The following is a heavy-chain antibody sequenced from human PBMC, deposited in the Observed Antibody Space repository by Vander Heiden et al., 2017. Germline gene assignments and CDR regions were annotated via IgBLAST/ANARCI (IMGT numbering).Heavy chain of an antibody. D-gene: IGHD2-21*02. J-gene: IGHJ6*02. CDR2: IYYSGST. CDR3: ARDRGVTSDYYYGMDV. CDR1: GGSISSYD. V-gene: IGHV4-59*01. Sequence: QVQLQESGPGLVKPSETLSLTCTVSGGSISSYDWSWIRQPPGKGLEWIGYIYYSGSTNYNPSLKRRVTISVDTSKNQFSLKLSSVTAADTAVYYCARDRGVTSDYYYGMDVWGQGTTVTVSS.